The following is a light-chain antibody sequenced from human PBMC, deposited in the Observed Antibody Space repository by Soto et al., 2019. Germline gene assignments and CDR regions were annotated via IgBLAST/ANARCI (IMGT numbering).Light chain of an antibody. CDR1: TSDVGRYKF. Sequence: QSALTQPASVSGSPGQSITISCTGTTSDVGRYKFVSWYQHHPGKAPKLLIFEVTNRPSGVSSRFSGSKSGNTASLTISGLQTEDEATYYCGSSTGSSTYVFGTGTKLTVL. CDR2: EVT. CDR3: GSSTGSSTYV. V-gene: IGLV2-14*01. J-gene: IGLJ1*01.